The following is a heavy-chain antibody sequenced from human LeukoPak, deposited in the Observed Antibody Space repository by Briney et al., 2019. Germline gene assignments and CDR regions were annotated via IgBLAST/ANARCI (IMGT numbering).Heavy chain of an antibody. Sequence: GGSLRLSCAASGFSVNGNFMTWVRQAPGKGLEWVGRIKSKTDGGTTDYAAPVKGRFTISRDDSKNTLYLQMNSLKTEDTAVYYCTTVDPFDYWGQGTLVAVSS. D-gene: IGHD2-2*03. CDR2: IKSKTDGGTT. CDR1: GFSVNGNF. V-gene: IGHV3-15*01. J-gene: IGHJ4*02. CDR3: TTVDPFDY.